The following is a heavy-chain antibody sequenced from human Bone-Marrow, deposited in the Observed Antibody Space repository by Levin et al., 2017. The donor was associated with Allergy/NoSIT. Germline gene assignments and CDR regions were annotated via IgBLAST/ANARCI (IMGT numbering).Heavy chain of an antibody. CDR3: ARQDKLDYYFDS. D-gene: IGHD1-1*01. J-gene: IGHJ4*02. Sequence: GGSLRLSCAASGFTFSSYSMNWVRQAPGKGLEWVSAISSSGSYIYYADSLKGRFTISRDNSKNSLYLQMNSLRAEDTAVYYCARQDKLDYYFDSWGQGRPVAVSS. CDR1: GFTFSSYS. V-gene: IGHV3-21*01. CDR2: ISSSGSYI.